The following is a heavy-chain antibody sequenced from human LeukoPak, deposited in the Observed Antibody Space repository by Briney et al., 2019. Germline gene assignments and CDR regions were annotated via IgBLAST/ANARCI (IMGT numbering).Heavy chain of an antibody. CDR1: AFTFSNFG. CDR2: IRSDGSTK. Sequence: GGSLRLSCAASAFTFSNFGMHWVRQAPGKGLEWVSFIRSDGSTKFYADSVKGRFTISRDNSKNTLYLQMNSLRADDTAVYYCARVPADYWGQGTLVTVSS. CDR3: ARVPADY. J-gene: IGHJ4*02. V-gene: IGHV3-30*02.